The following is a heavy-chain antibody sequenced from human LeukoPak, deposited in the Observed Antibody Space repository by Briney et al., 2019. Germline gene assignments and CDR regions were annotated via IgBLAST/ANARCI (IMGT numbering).Heavy chain of an antibody. J-gene: IGHJ6*03. D-gene: IGHD6-13*01. Sequence: GGSLRLSCAASGFTFSSYGMSWVRQAPGKGLEWVSAISGSGSSTFYADSVKGRFTISRDNSKNTLYLQMNSLRAEDTAVYYCAREFPYSSSWGQNYYYYYMDVWGKGTTVTVSS. CDR1: GFTFSSYG. V-gene: IGHV3-23*01. CDR2: ISGSGSST. CDR3: AREFPYSSSWGQNYYYYYMDV.